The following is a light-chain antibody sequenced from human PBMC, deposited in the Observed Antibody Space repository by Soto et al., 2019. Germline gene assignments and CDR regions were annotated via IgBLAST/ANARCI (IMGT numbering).Light chain of an antibody. Sequence: EIVLMQSPGTLSLPPGERATLSCRTSQSVSSTSLAWYHQRPGQAPRLLIHAASRRATGIPDRFSGSGSGTDFTLTISSLATEDFGVYFGQHYGNSPTATFGQGTRLEIK. CDR2: AAS. V-gene: IGKV3-20*01. J-gene: IGKJ5*01. CDR3: QHYGNSPTAT. CDR1: QSVSSTS.